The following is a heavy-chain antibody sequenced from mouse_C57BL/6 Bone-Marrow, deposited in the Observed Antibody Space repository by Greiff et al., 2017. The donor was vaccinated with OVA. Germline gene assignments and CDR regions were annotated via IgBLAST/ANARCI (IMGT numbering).Heavy chain of an antibody. D-gene: IGHD2-4*01. Sequence: VKLVESGPGLVQPSQSLSITCTVSGFSLTSYGVHWVRQSPGKGLEWLGVIWSGGSTDYNAAFISRLSISKDNSKNQVFFKMSSLQADDTARYYCARYDYGMDYWGQGTSVTVSS. CDR2: IWSGGST. J-gene: IGHJ4*01. CDR1: GFSLTSYG. V-gene: IGHV2-2*01. CDR3: ARYDYGMDY.